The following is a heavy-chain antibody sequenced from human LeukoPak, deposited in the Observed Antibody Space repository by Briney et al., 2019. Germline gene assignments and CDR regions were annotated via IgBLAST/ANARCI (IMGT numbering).Heavy chain of an antibody. V-gene: IGHV3-23*01. D-gene: IGHD3-22*01. CDR2: ISGSGDST. CDR3: AKDNPPMRSGDSSGYYSGLFDY. CDR1: GFTFSSHA. Sequence: GGSLRLSCAASGFTFSSHAMTRVRQAPGKGLEWVSVISGSGDSTYYADSVKGRFTISRDNSKNTLYLQMNSLRAEDTAVYYCAKDNPPMRSGDSSGYYSGLFDYWGQGTLVTVSS. J-gene: IGHJ4*02.